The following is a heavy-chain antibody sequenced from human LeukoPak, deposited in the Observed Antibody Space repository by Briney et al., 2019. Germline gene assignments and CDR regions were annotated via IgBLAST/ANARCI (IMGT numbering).Heavy chain of an antibody. CDR3: AREYYDSSGPFDY. Sequence: SVKVSCKASGGTFSSYAISWVRQAPGQGLEWVGRIIHILGIGNYAQKFQGRVTITADKSTSTAYMELSSLRSEDTAVYYCAREYYDSSGPFDYWGQGTLVTVSS. D-gene: IGHD3-22*01. V-gene: IGHV1-69*04. J-gene: IGHJ4*02. CDR1: GGTFSSYA. CDR2: IIHILGIG.